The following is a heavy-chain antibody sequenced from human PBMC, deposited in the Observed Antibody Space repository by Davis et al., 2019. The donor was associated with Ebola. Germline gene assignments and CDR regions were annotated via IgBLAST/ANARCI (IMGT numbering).Heavy chain of an antibody. J-gene: IGHJ4*02. CDR1: GFTFSTFW. CDR3: SRGEY. V-gene: IGHV3-7*01. Sequence: PGGSLRLSCEASGFTFSTFWMSWVRQAPGKGLEWVANINQDGSKRDYVDSVKGRFTISRDNAKNSLSLQMNSLRVEDTAVYYCSRGEYWGQGTLVTVSS. D-gene: IGHD2/OR15-2a*01. CDR2: INQDGSKR.